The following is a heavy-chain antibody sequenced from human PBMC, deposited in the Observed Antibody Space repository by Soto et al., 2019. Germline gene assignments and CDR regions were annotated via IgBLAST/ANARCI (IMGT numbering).Heavy chain of an antibody. Sequence: SETLSLTRTVSGGSISSYYWSWIRQPAGKGLEWIGRIYTSGSTNYNPSLKSRVTMSVDTSKNQFSLKLSSVTAADTAVYYCARDFESQQPLYNWFDPWGQGTLVTVSS. CDR2: IYTSGST. CDR3: ARDFESQQPLYNWFDP. CDR1: GGSISSYY. D-gene: IGHD6-13*01. V-gene: IGHV4-4*07. J-gene: IGHJ5*02.